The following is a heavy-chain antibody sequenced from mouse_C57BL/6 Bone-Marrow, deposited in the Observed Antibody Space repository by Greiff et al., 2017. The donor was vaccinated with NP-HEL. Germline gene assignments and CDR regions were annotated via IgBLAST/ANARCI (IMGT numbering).Heavy chain of an antibody. J-gene: IGHJ4*01. CDR2: IRNKANGYTT. V-gene: IGHV7-3*01. Sequence: EVNVVESGGGLVQPGGSLSLSCAASGFTFTDYYMSWVRQPPGKALEWLGFIRNKANGYTTEYSASVKGRFTISRDNSQSILYLQMNALRAEDSATYYCARYRPEYGSPLPYAMDYWGQGTSVTVSS. CDR1: GFTFTDYY. CDR3: ARYRPEYGSPLPYAMDY. D-gene: IGHD1-1*01.